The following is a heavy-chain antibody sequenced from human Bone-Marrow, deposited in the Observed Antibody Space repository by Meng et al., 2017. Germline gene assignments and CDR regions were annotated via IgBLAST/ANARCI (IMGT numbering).Heavy chain of an antibody. V-gene: IGHV4-30-4*01. D-gene: IGHD2-2*01. CDR1: GGSISSGDYY. CDR2: IYYSGST. Sequence: QVQLQESGPGLVKPSQTLSLTCTVSGGSISSGDYYWRWIRQPPGKGLEWIGYIYYSGSTYYNPSLKSRVTISVDASKNQFSLKLSSVTAADTAVYYCARETISGIVVVPAAITSWGQGTLVTVSS. J-gene: IGHJ4*02. CDR3: ARETISGIVVVPAAITS.